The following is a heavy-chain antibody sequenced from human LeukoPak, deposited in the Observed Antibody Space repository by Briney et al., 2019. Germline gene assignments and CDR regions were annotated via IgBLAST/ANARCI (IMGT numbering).Heavy chain of an antibody. V-gene: IGHV3-23*01. Sequence: GGSLRLSCAASGFTFSSYAMSWVRQAPGKGLEWVSAISGSGGSTYYTDSVKGRFTISRDNSKNTLYLQMNSLRAEDTAVYYCAKDRGDGDYGYWGQGTLVTVSS. CDR2: ISGSGGST. CDR3: AKDRGDGDYGY. J-gene: IGHJ4*02. D-gene: IGHD4-17*01. CDR1: GFTFSSYA.